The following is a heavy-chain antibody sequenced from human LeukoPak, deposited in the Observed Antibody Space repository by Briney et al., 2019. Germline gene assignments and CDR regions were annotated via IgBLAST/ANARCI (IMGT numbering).Heavy chain of an antibody. CDR2: ISWNSGSI. CDR1: GFTFDDYA. D-gene: IGHD6-19*01. CDR3: ATGYCSGWFQGTTGDY. Sequence: GGSLRLSCAASGFTFDDYAMHWVRQAPGKGLEWVSGISWNSGSIGYADSVKGRFTISRDNAKNSLYLQMNSPIAEDTALYYFATGYCSGWFQGTTGDYWGQGTLVTVSS. V-gene: IGHV3-9*01. J-gene: IGHJ4*02.